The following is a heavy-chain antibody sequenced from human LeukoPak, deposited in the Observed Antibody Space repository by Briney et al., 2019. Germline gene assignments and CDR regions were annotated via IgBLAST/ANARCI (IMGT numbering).Heavy chain of an antibody. J-gene: IGHJ6*02. D-gene: IGHD2-8*01. V-gene: IGHV3-30*18. CDR3: AKDGLGYCTNGVCSAPYYYYYYGMDV. Sequence: SGGSLRLSCAASGFTFSSYGMHWVRQAPGKGLEGVAVISYDGSNKYYADSVKGRFTISRDNSKNTLYLQMNSLRAEDTAVYYCAKDGLGYCTNGVCSAPYYYYYYGMDVWGQGTTVTVSS. CDR1: GFTFSSYG. CDR2: ISYDGSNK.